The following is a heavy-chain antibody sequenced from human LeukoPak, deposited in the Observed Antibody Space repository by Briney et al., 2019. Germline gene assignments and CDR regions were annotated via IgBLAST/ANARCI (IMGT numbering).Heavy chain of an antibody. Sequence: NPSETLSLTCAVSGGSISSGGYSWSWIRQPPGKGLEWIGYFHYSGSTNYSPSLKSRVTISIDTSKNQFSLKVSSVTAADTAVYYCARGSSWSYYFDYWGQGTLVTVSS. CDR3: ARGSSWSYYFDY. CDR1: GGSISSGGYS. D-gene: IGHD6-13*01. V-gene: IGHV4-61*08. CDR2: FHYSGST. J-gene: IGHJ4*02.